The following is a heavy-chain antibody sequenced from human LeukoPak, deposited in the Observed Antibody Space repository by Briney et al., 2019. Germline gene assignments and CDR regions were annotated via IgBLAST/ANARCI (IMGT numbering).Heavy chain of an antibody. J-gene: IGHJ4*02. CDR3: ARGGYYYDSSGFPEDY. CDR2: ISAYNGNT. CDR1: GYTFTSYG. V-gene: IGHV1-18*01. D-gene: IGHD3-22*01. Sequence: ASVKVSCKASGYTFTSYGISWVRQAPGQGLEWKGWISAYNGNTNYAQKLQGRVTMTTDTSTSTAYMELRSLRSDDTAVYYCARGGYYYDSSGFPEDYWGQGTLVTVSS.